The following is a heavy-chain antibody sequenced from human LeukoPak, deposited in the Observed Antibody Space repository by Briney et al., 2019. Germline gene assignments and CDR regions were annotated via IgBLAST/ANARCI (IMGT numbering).Heavy chain of an antibody. D-gene: IGHD2-2*01. CDR3: ARAYAGYCSSTSCSHPTYYYYMDV. V-gene: IGHV1-69*01. J-gene: IGHJ6*03. CDR2: IIPIFGTA. Sequence: EWMGGIIPIFGTANYAQKFQGRVTITADESTSTAYMELSSLRSEDTAVYYCARAYAGYCSSTSCSHPTYYYYMDVWGKGTTVTVSS.